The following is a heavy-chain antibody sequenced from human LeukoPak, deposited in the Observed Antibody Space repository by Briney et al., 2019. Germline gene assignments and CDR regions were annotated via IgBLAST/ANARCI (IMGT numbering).Heavy chain of an antibody. D-gene: IGHD3-10*01. CDR2: IYYSGST. CDR3: ARHYGSGSYFGY. J-gene: IGHJ4*02. V-gene: IGHV4-30-4*01. Sequence: PSQTLSLTCTVSGGSISSGDYYWSWIRQPPGRGLEWIGYIYYSGSTYYNPSLKSRVTISVDTSKNQFSLKLSSVTAADTAVYYCARHYGSGSYFGYWGQGTLVTVSS. CDR1: GGSISSGDYY.